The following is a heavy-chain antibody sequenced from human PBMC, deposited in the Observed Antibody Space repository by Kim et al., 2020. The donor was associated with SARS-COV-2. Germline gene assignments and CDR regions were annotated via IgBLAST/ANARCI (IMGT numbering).Heavy chain of an antibody. D-gene: IGHD1-20*01. V-gene: IGHV1-18*04. J-gene: IGHJ6*02. Sequence: ASVKVSCKASGYTFTSYGISWVRQAPGQGLEWMGWISAYNGNTNYAQKLQGRVTMTADTSTSTAYMELRSLRSDDTAVYYCARDSSGPQYNWNAGPYYYYSGMDVWGQGTTVTVSS. CDR2: ISAYNGNT. CDR1: GYTFTSYG. CDR3: ARDSSGPQYNWNAGPYYYYSGMDV.